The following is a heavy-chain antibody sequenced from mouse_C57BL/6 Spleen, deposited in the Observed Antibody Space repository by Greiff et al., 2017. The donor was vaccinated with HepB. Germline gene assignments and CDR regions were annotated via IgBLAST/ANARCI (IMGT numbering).Heavy chain of an antibody. J-gene: IGHJ1*03. D-gene: IGHD1-1*01. CDR2: INPNNGGT. CDR3: ARSDYYGGSYWYFDV. Sequence: EVQLQQSGPELVKPGASVKISCKASGYTFTDYYMNWVKQSHGKSLEWIGDINPNNGGTSYNQKFKGKATLTVDKSSSTAYMELRSLTSEDSAVYYCARSDYYGGSYWYFDVWGTGTTVTVSS. CDR1: GYTFTDYY. V-gene: IGHV1-26*01.